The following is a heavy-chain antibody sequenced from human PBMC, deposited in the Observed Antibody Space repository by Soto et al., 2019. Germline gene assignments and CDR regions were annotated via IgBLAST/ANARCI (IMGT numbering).Heavy chain of an antibody. D-gene: IGHD6-13*01. CDR1: GFTFSSYG. Sequence: PGGSLRLCCAASGFTFSSYGMHWVRQAPGKGLEWVAVIWYDGSNKYYADSVKGRFTISRDNSKNTLYLQMNSLRAEDTAVYYCARESSSWHNWFDPWGQGTLVTVSS. V-gene: IGHV3-33*01. CDR2: IWYDGSNK. CDR3: ARESSSWHNWFDP. J-gene: IGHJ5*02.